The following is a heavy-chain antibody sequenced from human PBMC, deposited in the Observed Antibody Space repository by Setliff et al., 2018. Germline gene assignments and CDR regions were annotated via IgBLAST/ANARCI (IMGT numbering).Heavy chain of an antibody. CDR3: ARADSDSYYPYYFDF. CDR1: GFTFSTHA. J-gene: IGHJ4*02. D-gene: IGHD3-22*01. CDR2: VSGSGMTR. V-gene: IGHV3-23*01. Sequence: GGSLRLSCGASGFTFSTHAMHWVRQAPGKGLQWVSSVSGSGMTRDYTDSVKGRFTVSRDSSQNKIHLQMDSLRAEDTGKYFCARADSDSYYPYYFDFWGQGVLVTVSS.